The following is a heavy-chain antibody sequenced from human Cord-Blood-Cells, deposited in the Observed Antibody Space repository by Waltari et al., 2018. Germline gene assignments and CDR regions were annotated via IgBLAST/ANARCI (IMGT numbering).Heavy chain of an antibody. CDR1: AFTFSGSA. D-gene: IGHD4-4*01. CDR2: IRSKANSYAT. J-gene: IGHJ2*01. CDR3: TSHTGYFDL. V-gene: IGHV3-73*02. Sequence: EVQLVESGGGLVQPGGSLKLSCAASAFTFSGSAMHWVRQASGKGLEWVGRIRSKANSYATAYAASVKGRFTISRDDSKNTAYLQMNSLKTEDTAVYYCTSHTGYFDLWGRGTLVTVSS.